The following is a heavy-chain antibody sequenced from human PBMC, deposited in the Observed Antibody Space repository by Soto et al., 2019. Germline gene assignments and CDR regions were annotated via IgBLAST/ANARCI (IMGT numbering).Heavy chain of an antibody. CDR1: GYIFINYG. Sequence: ASVKVSCKASGYIFINYGITWVRQAPGQGLEWMGWISGYNGNTKYADKLQGRVTMTTDTSTTTAYMELRSLRSDDTAVYYCARDEVPAANVLDRWGQGTLVTVSS. V-gene: IGHV1-18*01. CDR2: ISGYNGNT. CDR3: ARDEVPAANVLDR. J-gene: IGHJ5*02. D-gene: IGHD2-2*01.